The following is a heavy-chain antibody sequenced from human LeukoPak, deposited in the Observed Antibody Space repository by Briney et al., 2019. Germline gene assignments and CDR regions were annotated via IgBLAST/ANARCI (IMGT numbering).Heavy chain of an antibody. D-gene: IGHD4-23*01. CDR1: GYTFTSYD. V-gene: IGHV1-8*01. CDR3: ARGSLLYGSNSGVDY. Sequence: ASVKVPCKASGYTFTSYDINWVRQATGQGLEWMGWMNPNSGNTGYAQKFQGRVTMTRNTSISTAYMELSSLRSADAAVYYCARGSLLYGSNSGVDYWGQGTLVTVSS. J-gene: IGHJ4*02. CDR2: MNPNSGNT.